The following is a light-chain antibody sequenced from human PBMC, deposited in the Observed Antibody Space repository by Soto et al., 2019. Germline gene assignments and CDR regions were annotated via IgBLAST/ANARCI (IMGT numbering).Light chain of an antibody. CDR2: DAS. CDR3: QQYHGFSRT. J-gene: IGKJ1*01. V-gene: IGKV1-5*01. CDR1: QGISSY. Sequence: DIQLTQSPSFLSASVGDRVTITFRASQGISSYLAWYQQKPGKAPKLLIYDASSLESGVPSRFSGSGSGTEFTLTISSMQPDDLATYYCQQYHGFSRTFGQGTKVDIK.